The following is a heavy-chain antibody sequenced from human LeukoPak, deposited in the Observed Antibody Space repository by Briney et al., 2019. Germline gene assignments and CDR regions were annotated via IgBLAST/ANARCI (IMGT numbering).Heavy chain of an antibody. V-gene: IGHV3-30-3*01. J-gene: IGHJ4*02. CDR3: ARISSSWDNFDS. CDR2: ISSDGSNK. CDR1: GLSLSSSA. D-gene: IGHD6-13*01. Sequence: RAGGSLRLSCAASGLSLSSSAMHWVRQAPGKGLEWVTAISSDGSNKYYADSVQGRFTISRDNSQNALYLQMNSLRAEDTAVYYCARISSSWDNFDSWGQGTLVTVSS.